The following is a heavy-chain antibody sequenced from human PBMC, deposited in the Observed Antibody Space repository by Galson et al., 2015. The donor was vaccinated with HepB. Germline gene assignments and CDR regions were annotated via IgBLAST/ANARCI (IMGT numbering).Heavy chain of an antibody. J-gene: IGHJ6*03. CDR1: GFSFSNYI. CDR2: ISGSGNSI. Sequence: SLRLSCAASGFSFSNYIMSWVRQAPGKGLEWVSGISGSGNSIYYADSVKGRFTISRDSSKNTLYLQMSSLGAEDTAVYYCAKGYSSSYYYYCMDVWGKGTTVTVSS. D-gene: IGHD6-6*01. V-gene: IGHV3-23*01. CDR3: AKGYSSSYYYYCMDV.